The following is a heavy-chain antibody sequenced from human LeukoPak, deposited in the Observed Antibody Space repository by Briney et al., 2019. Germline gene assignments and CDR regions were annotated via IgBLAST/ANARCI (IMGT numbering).Heavy chain of an antibody. CDR2: ISSSGSTI. D-gene: IGHD2-8*01. Sequence: PGGSLRLSCAASGFTFSSYEMNWVRQAPRKGLEWVSYISSSGSTIYYADSVKGRFTISRDNAKNSLYLQMNSLRAEDTAVYYCASPLGVHSDYFDYWGQGTLVTVSS. J-gene: IGHJ4*02. CDR3: ASPLGVHSDYFDY. V-gene: IGHV3-48*03. CDR1: GFTFSSYE.